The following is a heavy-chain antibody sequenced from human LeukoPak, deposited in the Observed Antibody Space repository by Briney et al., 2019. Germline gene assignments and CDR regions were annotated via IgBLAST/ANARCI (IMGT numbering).Heavy chain of an antibody. V-gene: IGHV3-23*01. CDR1: GYTFHNYV. J-gene: IGHJ6*03. D-gene: IGHD3-10*01. Sequence: GVSLRLSCAASGYTFHNYVMAWFPQAPGRGLEWVSTISALFPNTYSTDSVKGRFTISRDNSKSTLYLHMKSLRAGDTDIYDCAKELFSGSGRAGNMDVWGKGTTVTVSS. CDR2: ISALFPNT. CDR3: AKELFSGSGRAGNMDV.